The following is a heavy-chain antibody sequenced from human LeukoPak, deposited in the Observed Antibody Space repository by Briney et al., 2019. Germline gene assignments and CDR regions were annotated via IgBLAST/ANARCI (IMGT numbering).Heavy chain of an antibody. V-gene: IGHV1-2*02. CDR1: GYTSTGYY. D-gene: IGHD6-13*01. CDR3: ARDREWRSSPTGEFDY. CDR2: INPNSGGT. J-gene: IGHJ4*02. Sequence: GASVKVSCKASGYTSTGYYMHWVRQAPGQGLEWMGWINPNSGGTNYAQKFQGRVTMTRDTSISTAYMELSRLRSDDTAVYYCARDREWRSSPTGEFDYWGQGTLVTVSS.